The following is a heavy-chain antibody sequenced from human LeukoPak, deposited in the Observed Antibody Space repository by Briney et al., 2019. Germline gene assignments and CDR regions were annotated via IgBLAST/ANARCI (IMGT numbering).Heavy chain of an antibody. CDR3: AKDEFRAQLWLD. V-gene: IGHV4-59*01. Sequence: PSETLSLTCTVSGGSISSYYWSWIRQPPGKGLEWIGYIYYSGSTNYNPSLKSRVTISVDTSKNQFSLKLSSVTAADTAVYYCAKDEFRAQLWLDWGQGTLVTVSS. CDR1: GGSISSYY. J-gene: IGHJ4*02. CDR2: IYYSGST. D-gene: IGHD5-18*01.